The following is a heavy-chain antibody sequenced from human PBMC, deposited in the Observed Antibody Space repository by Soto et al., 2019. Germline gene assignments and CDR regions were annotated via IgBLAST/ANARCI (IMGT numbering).Heavy chain of an antibody. CDR3: ARDREIVGVNHDVFNF. CDR2: ISAYNGNT. V-gene: IGHV1-18*01. Sequence: GASVKVSCKASGYTFTSYGISWVRQAPGQGLEWMGWISAYNGNTNYAQKLQGRVTMTTDTSTSTAYMELRSLRSDDTAVYYCARDREIVGVNHDVFNFGGQGKMVPV. J-gene: IGHJ3*01. D-gene: IGHD2-15*01. CDR1: GYTFTSYG.